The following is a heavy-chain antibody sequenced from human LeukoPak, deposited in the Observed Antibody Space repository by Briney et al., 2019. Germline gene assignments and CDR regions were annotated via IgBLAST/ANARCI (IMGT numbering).Heavy chain of an antibody. CDR1: GFTFSSYW. CDR3: ARGRGIVVVTAIGY. D-gene: IGHD2-21*02. CDR2: ISYDGSTK. V-gene: IGHV3-30*03. J-gene: IGHJ4*02. Sequence: GGSLRLSCAASGFTFSSYWMSWVRQAPGKGLEWVAVISYDGSTKYYADSVKGRFTISRDNAKNSLYLQMNSLRAEDTAVYYCARGRGIVVVTAIGYWGQGTLVTVSS.